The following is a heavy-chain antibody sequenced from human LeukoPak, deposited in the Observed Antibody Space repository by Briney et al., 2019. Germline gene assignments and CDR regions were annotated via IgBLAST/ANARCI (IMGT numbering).Heavy chain of an antibody. CDR1: GFTFSDYY. CDR3: ARVADYDFWSGYYTSYFDY. D-gene: IGHD3-3*01. CDR2: ISSSGSTI. Sequence: GGSLRLSCAASGFTFSDYYMSWIRQAPGKGLEWVSYISSSGSTIYYADSVKGRFTISRDNAKNSLYLQMNSLRAEDTAVYYCARVADYDFWSGYYTSYFDYWGQGTLVTVSS. V-gene: IGHV3-11*04. J-gene: IGHJ4*02.